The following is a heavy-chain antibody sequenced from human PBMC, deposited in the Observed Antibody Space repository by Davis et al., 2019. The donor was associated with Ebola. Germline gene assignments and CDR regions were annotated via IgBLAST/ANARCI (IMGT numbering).Heavy chain of an antibody. J-gene: IGHJ5*02. V-gene: IGHV4-34*01. D-gene: IGHD3-10*01. CDR3: AGRITMVRGVIANWFDP. Sequence: MPGGSLRLSCAVYGGSFSGYYWSWIRQPPGKGLEWIGEINHSGSTNYNPSLKSRVTISVDTSKNQFSLKLSSVTAADTAVYYCAGRITMVRGVIANWFDPWGQGTLVTVSS. CDR2: INHSGST. CDR1: GGSFSGYY.